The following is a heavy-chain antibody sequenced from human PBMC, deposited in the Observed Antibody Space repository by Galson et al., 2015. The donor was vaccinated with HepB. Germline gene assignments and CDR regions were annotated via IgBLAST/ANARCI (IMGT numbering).Heavy chain of an antibody. V-gene: IGHV3-7*03. J-gene: IGHJ4*02. Sequence: SLRLSCAASGFTFSSYWMSWVRQAPGKGLEWVANIKQDGSEKYYVDSVKGRFTISRDNAKSSLYLQMNSLRGDDTAVYYCARTGRGPDFDHWGQGTLVTVSS. CDR2: IKQDGSEK. CDR3: ARTGRGPDFDH. D-gene: IGHD1-1*01. CDR1: GFTFSSYW.